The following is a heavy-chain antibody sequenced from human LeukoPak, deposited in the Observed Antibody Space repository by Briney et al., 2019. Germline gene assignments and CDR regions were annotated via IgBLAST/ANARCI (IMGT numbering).Heavy chain of an antibody. D-gene: IGHD2-2*01. CDR2: IIPILGTA. J-gene: IGHJ4*02. CDR1: GGTFSSYA. Sequence: ASVKVSCKASGGTFSSYAISWVRQAPGQGLEWMGGIIPILGTANYAQKFQGRVTITADESTSTAYMELSSLRSEDTAVYYCARNGRYCSSTSCYVVDWGQGTLVTVSS. CDR3: ARNGRYCSSTSCYVVD. V-gene: IGHV1-69*13.